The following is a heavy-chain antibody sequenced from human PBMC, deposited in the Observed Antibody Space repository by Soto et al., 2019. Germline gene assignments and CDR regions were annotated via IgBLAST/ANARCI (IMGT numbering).Heavy chain of an antibody. V-gene: IGHV3-33*01. CDR1: GFSFSTHG. CDR3: ARDDLVVDNGLDL. Sequence: QVQLVESGGGVVRPGRSLRLSCAATGFSFSTHGMHWVRQAPGKGLEWVAVIVNDGSEQQYADSVKGRFTISRDNARTILYQQMNHLRAEDAALYCGARDDLVVDNGLDLWCQGTLVTVSS. D-gene: IGHD2-21*01. J-gene: IGHJ5*02. CDR2: IVNDGSEQ.